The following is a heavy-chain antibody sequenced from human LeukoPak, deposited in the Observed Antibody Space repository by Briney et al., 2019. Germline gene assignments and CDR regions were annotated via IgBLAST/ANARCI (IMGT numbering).Heavy chain of an antibody. Sequence: PSETLSLTCAVYGGPFRGFFWSWIRQAPGKGLEWIGEISHSGSSNYNPSLKSRITISVDTSKSQFSLRLTSVTAADTAVYYCARREGDTSMVRSFDYWGQGTLVTVSS. CDR1: GGPFRGFF. D-gene: IGHD5-18*01. J-gene: IGHJ4*02. CDR3: ARREGDTSMVRSFDY. V-gene: IGHV4-34*01. CDR2: ISHSGSS.